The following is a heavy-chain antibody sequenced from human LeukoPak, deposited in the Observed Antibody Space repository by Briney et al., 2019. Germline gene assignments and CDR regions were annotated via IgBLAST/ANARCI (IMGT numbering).Heavy chain of an antibody. CDR2: INHSRST. Sequence: KPSDTQSLICAVYGRSFIGYYWRCIRHPPGEGLEWIGEINHSRSTNHNPSLKSRVTISGDTSKNQFSLKMSSVTAADTAMYYCARESTTVAGTFDYWGQGTLVTVSS. CDR3: ARESTTVAGTFDY. CDR1: GRSFIGYY. D-gene: IGHD1-1*01. J-gene: IGHJ4*02. V-gene: IGHV4-34*01.